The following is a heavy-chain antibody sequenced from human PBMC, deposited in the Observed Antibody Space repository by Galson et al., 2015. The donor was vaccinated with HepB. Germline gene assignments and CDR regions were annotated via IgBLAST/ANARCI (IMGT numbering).Heavy chain of an antibody. Sequence: SLRLSCAASGFTFSSYSMNWVRQAPGKGLEWVSSISSSSSYIYYADSVKGRFTISRDNSKNTLYLQMNSLRAEDTAVYYCARVGDSGYAEEYLDYWGQGNMVTVSS. CDR1: GFTFSSYS. J-gene: IGHJ4*02. V-gene: IGHV3-21*01. CDR3: ARVGDSGYAEEYLDY. CDR2: ISSSSSYI. D-gene: IGHD5-12*01.